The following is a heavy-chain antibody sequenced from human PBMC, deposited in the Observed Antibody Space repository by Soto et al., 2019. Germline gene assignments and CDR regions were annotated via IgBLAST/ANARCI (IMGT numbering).Heavy chain of an antibody. V-gene: IGHV4-39*02. Sequence: SETLSLTCTVSGGSISNGDYYWGWIRQPPGKGLEWIGSIYYSGSTFYNPSLKSRVTMSVDTSKNQFSLKLSSVTAADTAVYYCARDQRVDTAMVKSYYYYGMDVWGQGTTVTVSS. CDR1: GGSISNGDYY. CDR3: ARDQRVDTAMVKSYYYYGMDV. D-gene: IGHD5-18*01. J-gene: IGHJ6*02. CDR2: IYYSGST.